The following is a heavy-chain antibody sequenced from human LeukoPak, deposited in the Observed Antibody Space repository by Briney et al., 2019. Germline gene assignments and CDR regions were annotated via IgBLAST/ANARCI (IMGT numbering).Heavy chain of an antibody. CDR2: ISYDGGSNK. CDR1: GFTFSGYA. CDR3: AREERGHLVGY. J-gene: IGHJ4*02. Sequence: GGSLRLSCAASGFTFSGYAVHWVRQAPGKGLEWVALISYDGGSNKYYADSVKGRFTISRDNSKNTLCLQMNSLRAEDTAVYYCAREERGHLVGYWGQGTLVTVSS. D-gene: IGHD6-6*01. V-gene: IGHV3-30-3*01.